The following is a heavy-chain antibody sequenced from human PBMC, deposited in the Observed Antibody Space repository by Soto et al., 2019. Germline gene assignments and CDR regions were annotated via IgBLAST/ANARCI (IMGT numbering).Heavy chain of an antibody. Sequence: EVQLVESGGGLVRPGGSLRLSCAASGFTFSYYWMHWVRQAPGKGLVWVSRIHSDGSSTTYADFVKGRFIISRDNARNKVDLQMNSVRVEDTDVYYCARGDRGAFDLWGQGTVVTVSS. CDR2: IHSDGSST. CDR1: GFTFSYYW. V-gene: IGHV3-74*01. D-gene: IGHD1-26*01. J-gene: IGHJ3*01. CDR3: ARGDRGAFDL.